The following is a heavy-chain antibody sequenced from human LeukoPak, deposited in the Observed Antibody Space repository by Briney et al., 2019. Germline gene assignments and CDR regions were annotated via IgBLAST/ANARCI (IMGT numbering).Heavy chain of an antibody. CDR2: ITDAVGST. CDR3: AKEIFSGLLYIDY. J-gene: IGHJ4*02. D-gene: IGHD5-12*01. CDR1: GITFSNYA. Sequence: PGGSLRLSCVASGITFSNYAVSWVRQAPGKGLEWVSAITDAVGSTHYADSVKGRFTISSDNSKNTVYLQMNSLRPEDMAVYYCAKEIFSGLLYIDYWGQGTLVTVSS. V-gene: IGHV3-23*01.